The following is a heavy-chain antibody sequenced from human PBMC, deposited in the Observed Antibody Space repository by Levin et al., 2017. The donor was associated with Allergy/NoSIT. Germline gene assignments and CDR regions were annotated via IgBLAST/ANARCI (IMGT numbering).Heavy chain of an antibody. J-gene: IGHJ4*02. CDR2: ITGDGSST. V-gene: IGHV3-64D*06. CDR1: GFTFSSEV. CDR3: AKNADDSGYYHQ. D-gene: IGHD3-22*01. Sequence: GESLKISCSASGFTFSSEVMHWVRQAPGKGLEYVLGITGDGSSTYYADSVKGRFTISRDNSKNALYLQMSSLRPEDTAVYYCAKNADDSGYYHQWGQGTLVTVSS.